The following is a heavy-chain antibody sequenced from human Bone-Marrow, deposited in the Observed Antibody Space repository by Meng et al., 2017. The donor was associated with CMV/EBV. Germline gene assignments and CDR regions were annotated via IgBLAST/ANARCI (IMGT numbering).Heavy chain of an antibody. D-gene: IGHD3-3*01. Sequence: SETLSLTCTVSGGSISSGGYYWSWIRQHPGKGLEWIGYIYYSGSTYYNPSLKSRVTISVDTSKNQFSLKLSSVTAADTAVYYCASHSGGFWSGSRPGRYYFDYWGQGTLVTVSS. V-gene: IGHV4-31*03. CDR1: GGSISSGGYY. CDR2: IYYSGST. CDR3: ASHSGGFWSGSRPGRYYFDY. J-gene: IGHJ4*02.